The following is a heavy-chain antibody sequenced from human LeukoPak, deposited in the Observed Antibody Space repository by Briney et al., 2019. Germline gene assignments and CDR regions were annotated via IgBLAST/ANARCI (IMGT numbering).Heavy chain of an antibody. Sequence: PSETLSLTCTVSGGSITNFYWSWIRQPPGKGLEWIGFIYYSGSTNYKPSLKSRVTISVDTSKNQFSLKLSSVTAADTAVYYCVRGGGYYAYHDAFDIWGQGTMVTVSS. CDR3: VRGGGYYAYHDAFDI. CDR1: GGSITNFY. V-gene: IGHV4-59*08. D-gene: IGHD3-22*01. J-gene: IGHJ3*02. CDR2: IYYSGST.